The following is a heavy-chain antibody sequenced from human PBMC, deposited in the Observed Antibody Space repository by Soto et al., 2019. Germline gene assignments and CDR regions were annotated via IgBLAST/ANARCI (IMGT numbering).Heavy chain of an antibody. CDR2: IYWDDDK. CDR3: ALSLGTGTYYTH. Sequence: QITLKESGPTLVKPTQTPTLTCTFSGFSLTTSGMGVGWIRQPPRQALEWLALIYWDDDKRYRPSLKSRLTITKDTSKNQVVLTMTNMDPVDTATYYCALSLGTGTYYTHWGQGTLVTVSS. D-gene: IGHD1-26*01. J-gene: IGHJ4*02. V-gene: IGHV2-5*02. CDR1: GFSLTTSGMG.